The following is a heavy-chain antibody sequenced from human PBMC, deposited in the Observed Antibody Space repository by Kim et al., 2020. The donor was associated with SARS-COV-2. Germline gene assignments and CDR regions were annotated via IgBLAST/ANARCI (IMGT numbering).Heavy chain of an antibody. Sequence: SETLSLTCTVSGGSISSYYWSWIRQPPGKGLEWIGYIYYSGSTNYNPSLKSRVTISVDTSKNQFSLKLSSVTAADTAVYYCARVKVDTAMDYFDYWGQGTLVTVSS. CDR2: IYYSGST. V-gene: IGHV4-59*13. D-gene: IGHD5-18*01. J-gene: IGHJ4*02. CDR3: ARVKVDTAMDYFDY. CDR1: GGSISSYY.